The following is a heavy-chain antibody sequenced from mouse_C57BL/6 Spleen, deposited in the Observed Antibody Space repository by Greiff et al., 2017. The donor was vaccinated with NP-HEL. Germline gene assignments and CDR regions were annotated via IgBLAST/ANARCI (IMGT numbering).Heavy chain of an antibody. J-gene: IGHJ2*01. D-gene: IGHD1-1*01. CDR2: IDPETGGT. Sequence: ESGAELVRPGASVTLSCKASGYTFTDYEMHWVKQTPVHGLEWIGAIDPETGGTAYNQKFKGKAILTADKSSSTAYMELRSLTSEDSAVYYCTRNSVSSRYFDYWGQGTTLTVSS. CDR3: TRNSVSSRYFDY. V-gene: IGHV1-15*01. CDR1: GYTFTDYE.